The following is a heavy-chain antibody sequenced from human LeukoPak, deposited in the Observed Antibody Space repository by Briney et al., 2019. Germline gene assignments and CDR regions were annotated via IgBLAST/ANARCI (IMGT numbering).Heavy chain of an antibody. Sequence: GGSLRLSCAASGFTFSSLGMHWVRQAPGKGLEWEAVISYDGSNKYYADSVKGRFTIPRDNSKNTLYLQMNSLRAEDTAVYYCAKDNGDIVVVPAAMPDYWGQGTLVTVSS. CDR3: AKDNGDIVVVPAAMPDY. J-gene: IGHJ4*02. CDR2: ISYDGSNK. CDR1: GFTFSSLG. V-gene: IGHV3-30*18. D-gene: IGHD2-2*01.